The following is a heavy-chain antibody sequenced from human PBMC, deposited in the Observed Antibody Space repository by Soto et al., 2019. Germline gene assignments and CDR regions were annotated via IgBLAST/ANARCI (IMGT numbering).Heavy chain of an antibody. D-gene: IGHD3-3*01. V-gene: IGHV1-2*02. CDR3: ARGGGVGVAGSAAFDM. J-gene: IGHJ3*02. CDR1: GYPVTAYY. CDR2: INPATGAA. Sequence: QLHLVQSGAVVKKPGASVTVSCSASGYPVTAYYMHWVRQAPGRGLEWMGGINPATGAAKYTQTFQGRVTMARDTSTGTVFMELSGLTSGDPAVFYCARGGGVGVAGSAAFDMWGQGTLVTVSS.